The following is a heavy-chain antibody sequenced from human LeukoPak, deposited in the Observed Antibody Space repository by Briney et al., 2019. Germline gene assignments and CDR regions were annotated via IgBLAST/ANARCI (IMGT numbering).Heavy chain of an antibody. Sequence: PGGSLRLSCAASGFSFSNYAMHWVRQAPGKGLEYVSGISSNGGSTYYANSVKGRFTISRDNSKNTLYLQMGSLRAEDMAVYYCARPYCTSTSCLYYYFDYWGQGTLVTVSS. CDR2: ISSNGGST. D-gene: IGHD2-2*01. CDR3: ARPYCTSTSCLYYYFDY. CDR1: GFSFSNYA. V-gene: IGHV3-64*01. J-gene: IGHJ4*02.